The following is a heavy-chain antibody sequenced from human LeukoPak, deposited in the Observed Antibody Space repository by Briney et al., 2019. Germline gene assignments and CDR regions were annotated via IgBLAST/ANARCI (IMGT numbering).Heavy chain of an antibody. D-gene: IGHD3-9*01. CDR3: ARCGGYDILTGSGTFSGGAFDI. CDR2: ISTYNGKT. J-gene: IGHJ3*02. CDR1: GYAFTRYG. Sequence: ASVKVSCKASGYAFTRYGMSWMRQAPGQGLEWMGWISTYNGKTSYAQRFQGRVTITADESTSTAYMELSSLRSEDTAVYYCARCGGYDILTGSGTFSGGAFDIWGQGTMVTVSS. V-gene: IGHV1-18*01.